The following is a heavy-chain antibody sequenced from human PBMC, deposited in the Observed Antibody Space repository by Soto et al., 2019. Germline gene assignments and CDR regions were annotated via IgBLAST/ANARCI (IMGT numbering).Heavy chain of an antibody. CDR2: IIPILGIA. CDR3: ARNHGDYLDFDY. D-gene: IGHD4-17*01. Sequence: GASVKVSCKASGGTFSSYTISWVRQAPGQGLEWMGRIIPILGIANYAQKFQGRVTITADKSTSTAYMELSSLRSEDTAVYYCARNHGDYLDFDYWGQGTLVTVSS. CDR1: GGTFSSYT. J-gene: IGHJ4*02. V-gene: IGHV1-69*02.